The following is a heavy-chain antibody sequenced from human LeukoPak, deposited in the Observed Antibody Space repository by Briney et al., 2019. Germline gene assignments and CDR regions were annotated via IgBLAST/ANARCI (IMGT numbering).Heavy chain of an antibody. V-gene: IGHV3-43*02. D-gene: IGHD5-18*01. J-gene: IGHJ4*02. Sequence: GGSLRLSCAASGFTFDDYVIHWVRQAPGKGLEWVSLISGDGGSTYYADSVKGRFTISRDNSKNSLYLQMSSLRTEDTAVYYCARGRGYSYGYGPLWGQGTLVTVSS. CDR2: ISGDGGST. CDR1: GFTFDDYV. CDR3: ARGRGYSYGYGPL.